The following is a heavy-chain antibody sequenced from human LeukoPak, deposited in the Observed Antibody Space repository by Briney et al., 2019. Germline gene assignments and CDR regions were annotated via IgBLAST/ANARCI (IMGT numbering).Heavy chain of an antibody. J-gene: IGHJ6*03. CDR1: GGSISNYY. CDR3: AGRRDILTGNGLYYYYMDV. Sequence: SETLSLTCTVSGGSISNYYWSWIRQPPGKGLEWIGYSHYSGSSNYKPSLKSRVTISVDTSKNQFSLKLTSVTAADTAVYYCAGRRDILTGNGLYYYYMDVWGKGTTVTVSS. V-gene: IGHV4-59*08. D-gene: IGHD3-9*01. CDR2: SHYSGSS.